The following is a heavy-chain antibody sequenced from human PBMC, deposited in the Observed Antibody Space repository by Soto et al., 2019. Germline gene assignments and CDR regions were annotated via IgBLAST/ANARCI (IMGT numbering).Heavy chain of an antibody. D-gene: IGHD6-6*01. Sequence: PGGSLRLSCAASGFTFSSYAMSWVRQAPGKGLEWVSAISGSGGSTYYADSVKGRFTISRDNSKNTLYLQMNSLRAEDTAVYYCAKHPGIGYSSSSGVPKWGQGNLVTVSS. V-gene: IGHV3-23*01. CDR3: AKHPGIGYSSSSGVPK. CDR1: GFTFSSYA. CDR2: ISGSGGST. J-gene: IGHJ4*02.